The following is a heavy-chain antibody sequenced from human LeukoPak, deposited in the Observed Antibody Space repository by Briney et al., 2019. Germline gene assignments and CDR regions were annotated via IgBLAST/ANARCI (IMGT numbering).Heavy chain of an antibody. J-gene: IGHJ4*02. CDR3: SRVERWLLFADY. CDR1: GFTFSSYS. Sequence: PGGSLRLSCAASGFTFSSYSMNWVRQAPGKGLEWVSSISSSSSYIYYADSVKGRFTISRDNSKNTLYLQMNSLRAEDTAVYYCSRVERWLLFADYWGQGTLVTVSS. CDR2: ISSSSSYI. D-gene: IGHD5-24*01. V-gene: IGHV3-21*04.